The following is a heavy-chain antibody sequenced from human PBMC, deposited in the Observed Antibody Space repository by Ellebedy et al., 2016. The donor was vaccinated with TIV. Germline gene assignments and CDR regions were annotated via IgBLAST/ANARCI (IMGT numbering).Heavy chain of an antibody. Sequence: MPSETLSLTCTVSGGSISSSSYYWGWIRQPPGKGLEWIGSIYYSGSTYYNPSLKSRVTISVDTSKNQFSLKLSSVTAADTAVYYCARRAFRGAFDIWGQGTMVTVSS. V-gene: IGHV4-39*07. CDR1: GGSISSSSYY. D-gene: IGHD3-10*01. J-gene: IGHJ3*02. CDR3: ARRAFRGAFDI. CDR2: IYYSGST.